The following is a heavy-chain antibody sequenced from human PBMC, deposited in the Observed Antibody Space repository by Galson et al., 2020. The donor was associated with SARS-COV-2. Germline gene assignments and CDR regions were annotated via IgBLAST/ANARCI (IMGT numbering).Heavy chain of an antibody. CDR1: GGSISSGNYY. V-gene: IGHV4-61*02. D-gene: IGHD3-3*01. J-gene: IGHJ6*02. Sequence: SETLSLTCTVSGGSISSGNYYWSWIRQPAGKGLEWIGRIYKSGNTNYNPSLWSQVTISVDTSKNQFSLKLRSVTAADTAVYYCARGNSPGVTIFGIVTGPCGMDGWGQGTAVTVSS. CDR2: IYKSGNT. CDR3: ARGNSPGVTIFGIVTGPCGMDG.